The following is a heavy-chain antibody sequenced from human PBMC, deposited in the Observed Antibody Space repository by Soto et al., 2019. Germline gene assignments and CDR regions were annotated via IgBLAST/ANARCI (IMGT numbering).Heavy chain of an antibody. CDR3: CSYSSTYFDY. V-gene: IGHV4-39*01. J-gene: IGHJ4*02. Sequence: QLQLQESGPGLVKPSETLSLTCTVSGGSISSSSYYWGWIRQPPGKGLEWIGSIYYSGSTYYNPSLKSRVTISVDTSKNQFSRKLSSVTAADTAVYYCCSYSSTYFDYWGQGTLVTVSS. CDR1: GGSISSSSYY. D-gene: IGHD6-13*01. CDR2: IYYSGST.